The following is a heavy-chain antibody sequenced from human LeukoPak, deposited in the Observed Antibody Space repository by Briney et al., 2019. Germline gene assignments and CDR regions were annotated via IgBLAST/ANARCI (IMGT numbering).Heavy chain of an antibody. CDR1: GGSFSGYY. V-gene: IGHV4-34*01. Sequence: SETLSLTCAVHGGSFSGYYWSWIRQPPGKGLEWIGEINHSGSTNYNPSLKSRVTISVDTSKNQFSLKLSSVTAADTAVYYCARGVAARLGPWGQGTLVTVSS. D-gene: IGHD6-6*01. CDR3: ARGVAARLGP. CDR2: INHSGST. J-gene: IGHJ5*02.